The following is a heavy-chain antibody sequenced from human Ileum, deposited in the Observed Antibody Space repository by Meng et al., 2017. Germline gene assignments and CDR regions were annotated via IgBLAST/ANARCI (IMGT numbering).Heavy chain of an antibody. CDR1: GFTVSNNY. J-gene: IGHJ5*02. CDR3: ARSDWFDP. Sequence: VQWVEAGGGLVQPGCALTLSCAVSGFTVSNNYVAWVRQAPGKGLEWVSITYTRGDSYYTDSVKGRFTVSRDPSTNTLFLQMNSLRLEDTGIYYCARSDWFDPWGQGTLVTVSS. V-gene: IGHV3-66*02. CDR2: TYTRGDS.